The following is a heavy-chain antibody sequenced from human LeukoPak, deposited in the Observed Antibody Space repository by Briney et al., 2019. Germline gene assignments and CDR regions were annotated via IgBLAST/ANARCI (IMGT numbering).Heavy chain of an antibody. J-gene: IGHJ4*02. CDR1: GFTFSSYW. CDR2: ISGSGGST. V-gene: IGHV3-23*01. D-gene: IGHD6-13*01. Sequence: GGSLRLSCAASGFTFSSYWMSWVRQAPGKGLEWVSAISGSGGSTYYADSVKGRFTISRDNSKNTLYLQMNSLRAEDTAVYYCAKGGSYSSSWYFDYWGQGTLVTVSS. CDR3: AKGGSYSSSWYFDY.